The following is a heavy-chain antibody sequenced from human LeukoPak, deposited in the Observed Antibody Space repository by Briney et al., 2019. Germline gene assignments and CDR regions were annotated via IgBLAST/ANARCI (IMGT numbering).Heavy chain of an antibody. J-gene: IGHJ4*02. Sequence: GGSLRLSYAASGFTFSSYAMSWVRQAPGKGLEWVSAISGSGGSTYYADSVKGRFTISRDNSKNTLYLQMNSLRAEDTAVYYCAKGKYFDWLYPVDYWGQGTLVTVSS. CDR2: ISGSGGST. CDR1: GFTFSSYA. CDR3: AKGKYFDWLYPVDY. D-gene: IGHD3-9*01. V-gene: IGHV3-23*01.